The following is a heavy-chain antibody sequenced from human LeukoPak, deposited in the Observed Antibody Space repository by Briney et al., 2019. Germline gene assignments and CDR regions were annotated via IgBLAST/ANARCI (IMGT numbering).Heavy chain of an antibody. J-gene: IGHJ3*02. V-gene: IGHV3-11*01. CDR1: GFTFRDDY. CDR2: ISSSGTGI. CDR3: ARAMWDAFDI. D-gene: IGHD3-10*02. Sequence: PGGSLRLSCAASGFTFRDDYMGWIRQAPGKGLEWVSYISSSGTGIYYADSVKGRFTISRDNAKNSLYLQVNSLRAEDTAVYYCARAMWDAFDIWGQGTMVTVSS.